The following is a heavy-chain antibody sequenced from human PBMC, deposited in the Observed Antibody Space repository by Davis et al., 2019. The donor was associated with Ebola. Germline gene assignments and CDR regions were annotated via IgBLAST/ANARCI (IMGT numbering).Heavy chain of an antibody. CDR1: GFTFSSYA. CDR2: ISGDVRET. D-gene: IGHD6-13*01. CDR3: AKRVRVAALGPSSFEY. Sequence: PGGSLRLSCAASGFTFSSYAMSWVRQAPGKGLEWVSVISGDVRETYYADSVKGRFSISRDNSKNTVYVQMNSLRPEDTAVYYCAKRVRVAALGPSSFEYWGQGTLVTVSS. V-gene: IGHV3-23*01. J-gene: IGHJ4*02.